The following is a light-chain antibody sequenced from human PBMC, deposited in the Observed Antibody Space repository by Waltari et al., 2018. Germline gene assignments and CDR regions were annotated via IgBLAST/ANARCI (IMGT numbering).Light chain of an antibody. J-gene: IGLJ3*02. CDR2: EGS. CDR3: CSYGFSVV. V-gene: IGLV2-23*01. Sequence: QPALTQPASLSGSPGQSITISCTGTSSDVINYNFLSWYQHHPGEAPNLIIYEGSKRPSGVSDRFSGSKSGYTASLTISGLQAEDEADYYCCSYGFSVVFGGGTKLTVL. CDR1: SSDVINYNF.